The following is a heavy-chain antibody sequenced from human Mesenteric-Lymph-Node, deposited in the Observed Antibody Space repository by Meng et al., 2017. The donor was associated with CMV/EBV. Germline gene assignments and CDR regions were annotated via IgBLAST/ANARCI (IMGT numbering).Heavy chain of an antibody. CDR1: GFTFSSYS. Sequence: GGSLRLSCAASGFTFSSYSMNWVRQAPGKGLEWVSYISSSSSTIYYADSVKGRFTISRDNAKNSLYLQMNSLRAEDTAVYYCARYCSSTSCYYAFDIWGQGTMVTVSS. CDR3: ARYCSSTSCYYAFDI. J-gene: IGHJ3*02. D-gene: IGHD2-2*01. CDR2: ISSSSSTI. V-gene: IGHV3-48*04.